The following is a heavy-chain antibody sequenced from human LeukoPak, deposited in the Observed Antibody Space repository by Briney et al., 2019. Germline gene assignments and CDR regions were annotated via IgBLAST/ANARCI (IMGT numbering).Heavy chain of an antibody. J-gene: IGHJ5*02. CDR1: GGSISSYY. CDR3: ARVKYGGNSNWFDP. Sequence: SETLSLTCTVSGGSISSYYWSWIRQPPGKGLEWIGYIYYSGSTNYNPSLKSRVTISVDTSKNQFSLKLSSVTAADTAVYYCARVKYGGNSNWFDPWGQGTLVTVSS. CDR2: IYYSGST. D-gene: IGHD4-23*01. V-gene: IGHV4-59*01.